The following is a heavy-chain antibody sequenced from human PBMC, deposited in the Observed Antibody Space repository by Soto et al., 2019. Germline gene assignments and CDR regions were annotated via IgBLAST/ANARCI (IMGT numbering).Heavy chain of an antibody. Sequence: GGSLRLSCAASGFSVSVYCMTWLRQAPGKGLEWVSAIYSDGSTYYADSVKGRFTLSRDKSKNTLFLQMNSLTAADTAVYYCARGFVPRWLVPRYYFDYWGQGTLVTVSS. CDR2: IYSDGST. J-gene: IGHJ4*02. CDR3: ARGFVPRWLVPRYYFDY. D-gene: IGHD6-19*01. V-gene: IGHV3-66*01. CDR1: GFSVSVYC.